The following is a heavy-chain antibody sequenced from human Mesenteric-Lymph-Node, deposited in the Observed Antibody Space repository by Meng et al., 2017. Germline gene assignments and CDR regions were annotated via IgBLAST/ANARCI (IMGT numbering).Heavy chain of an antibody. J-gene: IGHJ4*02. CDR1: GFTLSSYA. D-gene: IGHD1/OR15-1a*01. Sequence: QVHLVESGGGVVQPGRSLRRSCAVSGFTLSSYAMLWVRQAPGKGLEWVAVISYDGSNKYYADSVKGRFTISRDNSKNTLYLQMNSLIAEDTAVYYCARDQNIYYFDYWGQGTLVTVSS. CDR3: ARDQNIYYFDY. CDR2: ISYDGSNK. V-gene: IGHV3-30-3*01.